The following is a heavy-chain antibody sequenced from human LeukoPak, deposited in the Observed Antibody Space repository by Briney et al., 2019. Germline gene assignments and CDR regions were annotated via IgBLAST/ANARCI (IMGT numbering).Heavy chain of an antibody. CDR3: AKDRIAAAGILRLGAIISDY. J-gene: IGHJ4*02. Sequence: ASVKVSCKASGYTFTSYDINWVRQATGQGLEWMGWMNPNSGNTGYAQKFQGRVTMTRNTSISTAYMELSSLRSEDTAVYYCAKDRIAAAGILRLGAIISDYWGQGTLVTVSS. D-gene: IGHD6-13*01. V-gene: IGHV1-8*01. CDR2: MNPNSGNT. CDR1: GYTFTSYD.